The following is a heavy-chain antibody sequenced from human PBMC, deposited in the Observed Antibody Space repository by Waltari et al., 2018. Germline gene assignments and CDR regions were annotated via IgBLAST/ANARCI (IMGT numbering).Heavy chain of an antibody. V-gene: IGHV3-74*01. CDR2: INTDGSTT. Sequence: EVQLVESGGGLVQPGGSLRLSCAASGFTFSSYWMPWVRQAPGKGLVWVSDINTDGSTTNYADSVKGRFTISRDNAKNSLYLQMNSLRAEDTAVYYCARGGSGGPMADDYWGQGTLVTVSS. CDR3: ARGGSGGPMADDY. CDR1: GFTFSSYW. D-gene: IGHD3-10*01. J-gene: IGHJ4*02.